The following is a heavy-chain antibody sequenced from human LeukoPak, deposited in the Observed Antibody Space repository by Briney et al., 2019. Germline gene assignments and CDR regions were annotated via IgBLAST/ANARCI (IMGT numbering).Heavy chain of an antibody. CDR3: ARDAPSSSHFDY. D-gene: IGHD6-19*01. V-gene: IGHV4-59*01. Sequence: PSGTLSLTCTVSGGSISTYYWSWIRQPPGKGLEWIGYIYYSGSTNYNPSLKSRVTMLVDTSKNQFSLKLRSVTAADTAIYYCARDAPSSSHFDYWGQGTLVTVSS. J-gene: IGHJ4*02. CDR2: IYYSGST. CDR1: GGSISTYY.